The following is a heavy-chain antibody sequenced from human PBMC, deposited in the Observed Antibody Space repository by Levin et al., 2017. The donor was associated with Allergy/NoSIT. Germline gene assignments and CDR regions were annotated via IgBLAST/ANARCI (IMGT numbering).Heavy chain of an antibody. CDR3: ARRPLAAAADY. CDR1: GFTFRDYY. J-gene: IGHJ4*02. D-gene: IGHD6-13*01. V-gene: IGHV3-11*03. Sequence: GESLKISCAASGFTFRDYYMSWIRQAPGKGLELVSYISGTSSAIIYADSVKGRFTISRDNAQNSLYLQMNSLRAEDTAVYFCARRPLAAAADYWGQGTLVTVSS. CDR2: ISGTSSAI.